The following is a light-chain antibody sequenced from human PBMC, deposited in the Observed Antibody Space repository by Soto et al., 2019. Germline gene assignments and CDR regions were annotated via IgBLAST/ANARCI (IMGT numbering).Light chain of an antibody. Sequence: DFQMTQSPSTLSASVGDRVTITCRASQSISTSLAWYQQKPGKAPKVLIYKASSLESGVPSRFSGSGSGTEFTLTISSLQPDDFATYYCQHCDSYWTFGQGTKVEIK. CDR2: KAS. J-gene: IGKJ1*01. CDR3: QHCDSYWT. V-gene: IGKV1-5*03. CDR1: QSISTS.